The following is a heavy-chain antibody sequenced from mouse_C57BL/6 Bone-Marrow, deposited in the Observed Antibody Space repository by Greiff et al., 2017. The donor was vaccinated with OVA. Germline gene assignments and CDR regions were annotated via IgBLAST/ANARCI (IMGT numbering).Heavy chain of an antibody. CDR3: TRRVYYYGKGGYYAMDD. CDR1: GYTFTNYW. Sequence: VQLQQSGAELVRPGTSVKMSCKASGYTFTNYWIGWAKQRPGHGLEWIGDIYPGGGYTNYNEKFKGKATLTADKSSSTAYMQVSSLTSEDSAIYYCTRRVYYYGKGGYYAMDDWGQGTSVTVSS. J-gene: IGHJ4*01. D-gene: IGHD1-1*01. V-gene: IGHV1-63*01. CDR2: IYPGGGYT.